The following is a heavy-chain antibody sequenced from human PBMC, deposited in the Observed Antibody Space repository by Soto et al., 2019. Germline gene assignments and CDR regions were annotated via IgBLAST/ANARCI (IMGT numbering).Heavy chain of an antibody. V-gene: IGHV2-26*01. CDR1: GFSLSNARMG. D-gene: IGHD1-1*01. CDR3: ARIPGKGQPIDY. J-gene: IGHJ4*02. Sequence: QVTLKESGPVLVKPTEPLTLTCTVSGFSLSNARMGVSWIRQPPGKALEWLAHIFSNDEKSYSTSLKSRLTISKDTSKSQVVLTMTNMDPVDTATYYCARIPGKGQPIDYWGQGTLVTVSS. CDR2: IFSNDEK.